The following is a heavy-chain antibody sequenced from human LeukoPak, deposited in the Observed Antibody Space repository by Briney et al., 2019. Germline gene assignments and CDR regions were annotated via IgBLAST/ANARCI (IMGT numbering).Heavy chain of an antibody. CDR1: SGSISSYY. Sequence: SQTLSLTCTVSSGSISSYYWSWIRQPPGKGLEWIGYIYYSGSTNYNPSLKSRVTISVDTSKNQFSLKLSSVTAADTAVYYCASSPARYCSSTSCYKRLDYWGQGTLVTVSS. J-gene: IGHJ4*02. D-gene: IGHD2-2*02. CDR2: IYYSGST. V-gene: IGHV4-59*12. CDR3: ASSPARYCSSTSCYKRLDY.